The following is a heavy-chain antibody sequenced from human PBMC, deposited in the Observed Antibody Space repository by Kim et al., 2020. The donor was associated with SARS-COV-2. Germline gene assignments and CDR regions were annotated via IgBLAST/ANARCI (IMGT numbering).Heavy chain of an antibody. CDR3: ASSWYYYGSGSYYIPWLDP. D-gene: IGHD3-10*01. Sequence: GESLKISCKGSGYSFTSYCISWVRQMPGKGLEWMGRIDPSDSYTNYSPSFQGHVTISADKSISTAYLQWSSLKSSDTAMYYCASSWYYYGSGSYYIPWLDPWGQGTLVTVSS. CDR1: GYSFTSYC. V-gene: IGHV5-10-1*01. CDR2: IDPSDSYT. J-gene: IGHJ5*02.